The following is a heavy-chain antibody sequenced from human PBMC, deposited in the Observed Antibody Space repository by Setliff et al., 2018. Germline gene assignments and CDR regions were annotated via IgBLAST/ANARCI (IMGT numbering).Heavy chain of an antibody. CDR2: ISSSSSTI. V-gene: IGHV3-48*01. CDR1: GFTFSSYS. Sequence: GGSLRLSCAASGFTFSSYSMNWARQAPGKGLEWVSYISSSSSTIYYADSVKGRFTISRDNAKNPLYLQMNSLRAEDTAVYYCARVGDFWSGYYQDYWGQGTLVTVSS. CDR3: ARVGDFWSGYYQDY. D-gene: IGHD3-3*01. J-gene: IGHJ4*02.